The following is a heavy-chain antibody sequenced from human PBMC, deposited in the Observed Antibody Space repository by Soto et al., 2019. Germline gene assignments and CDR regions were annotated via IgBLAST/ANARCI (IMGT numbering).Heavy chain of an antibody. CDR2: IYYSGST. J-gene: IGHJ4*02. V-gene: IGHV4-31*03. Sequence: PSETLSLTCTVSGGSISSGGYYWSWIRQHPGKGLEWIGYIYYSGSTYYNPSLKSRVTISVDTSKNQFSLKLSSVTAADTAVYYCAREALPAHDYSNYVFDYWGQGTLVTVSS. D-gene: IGHD4-4*01. CDR1: GGSISSGGYY. CDR3: AREALPAHDYSNYVFDY.